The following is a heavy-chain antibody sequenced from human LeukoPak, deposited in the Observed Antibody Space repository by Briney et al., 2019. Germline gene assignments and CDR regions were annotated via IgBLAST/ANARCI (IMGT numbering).Heavy chain of an antibody. CDR2: ISYDGSNK. D-gene: IGHD6-13*01. Sequence: GGSLRLSCAASGFTFSSYEMNWVRQAPGKGLEWVAVISYDGSNKYYADSVKGRFTISRDNSKNTLYLQMNSLRAEDTAVYYCALVLAAAGTAPLDYWGQGTLVTVSS. J-gene: IGHJ4*02. V-gene: IGHV3-30*04. CDR1: GFTFSSYE. CDR3: ALVLAAAGTAPLDY.